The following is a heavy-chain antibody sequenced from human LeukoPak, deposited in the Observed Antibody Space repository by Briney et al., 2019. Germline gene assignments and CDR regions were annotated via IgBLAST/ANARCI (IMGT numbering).Heavy chain of an antibody. Sequence: SQTLSLTCTVSGGSISSGDYYWSWIRQPPGKGLGWIGYIYYSGSTNYNPSLKSRITMSVDTSQNQFSLNLNSVIAADTAVYYCARGQGSRYFDYRGQGTLVTVSS. J-gene: IGHJ4*02. CDR3: ARGQGSRYFDY. CDR2: IYYSGST. V-gene: IGHV4-30-4*01. CDR1: GGSISSGDYY.